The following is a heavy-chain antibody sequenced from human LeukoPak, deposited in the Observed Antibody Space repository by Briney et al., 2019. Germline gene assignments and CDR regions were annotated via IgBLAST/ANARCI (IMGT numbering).Heavy chain of an antibody. Sequence: SETLSLTCTVSGGSISSSSYYWGWIRQPPGKGLEWIGSIYYSGSTYYNPSLKSRVTISVDTSKNQFSLKLSSVTAADTAVYYCARESGSPYWYFDLWGRGTLVTVSS. CDR2: IYYSGST. CDR1: GGSISSSSYY. CDR3: ARESGSPYWYFDL. J-gene: IGHJ2*01. V-gene: IGHV4-39*07. D-gene: IGHD3-10*01.